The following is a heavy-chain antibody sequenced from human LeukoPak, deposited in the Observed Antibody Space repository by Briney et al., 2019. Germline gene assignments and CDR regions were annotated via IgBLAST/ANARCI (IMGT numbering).Heavy chain of an antibody. Sequence: SETLSLTCIVSGDSISSYYWSWIRQPPGKGLEWIGDIYFSGSTNYNPSLKSRVTRSVDTSKNQFSLKLTSVTAADTAVYFCARSLYTSYKYFHHWGQGTLVTVSS. J-gene: IGHJ1*01. CDR2: IYFSGST. V-gene: IGHV4-59*01. CDR3: ARSLYTSYKYFHH. CDR1: GDSISSYY. D-gene: IGHD3-16*01.